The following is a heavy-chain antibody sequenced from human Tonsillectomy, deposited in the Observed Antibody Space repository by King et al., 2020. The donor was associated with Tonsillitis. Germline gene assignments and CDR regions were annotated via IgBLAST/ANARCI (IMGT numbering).Heavy chain of an antibody. CDR1: GFTFSSYG. J-gene: IGHJ6*02. CDR2: IWEDGSNK. D-gene: IGHD2-2*01. Sequence: VQLVESGGNVVQPGRSLRLSCAASGFTFSSYGMHWVRQAPGKGLEWVAVIWEDGSNKYYGDSVKGRFTISRDSSKNTLYMQMTSLRAEDTAVYYCARAPPAAPRSYYYYGLDVWGQGTTVTVSS. CDR3: ARAPPAAPRSYYYYGLDV. V-gene: IGHV3-33*01.